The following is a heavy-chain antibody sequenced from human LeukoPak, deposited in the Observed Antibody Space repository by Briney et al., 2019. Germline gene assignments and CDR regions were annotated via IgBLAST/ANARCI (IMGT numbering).Heavy chain of an antibody. CDR3: ARRVTHGYSYGNNWFDP. Sequence: SETLSLTCAVYGGSFSGYYWSWIRQPPGKGLEWIGEINHSGSTNYNPSLKSRVTISVDTSKNQFSLKLSSVTAADTAVYYCARRVTHGYSYGNNWFDPWGQGTLVTVSS. V-gene: IGHV4-34*01. J-gene: IGHJ5*02. CDR2: INHSGST. CDR1: GGSFSGYY. D-gene: IGHD5-18*01.